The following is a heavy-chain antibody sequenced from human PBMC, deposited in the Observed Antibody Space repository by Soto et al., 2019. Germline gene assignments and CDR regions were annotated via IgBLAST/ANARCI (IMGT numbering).Heavy chain of an antibody. V-gene: IGHV4-31*03. CDR3: ARYRISGSWSKFDY. D-gene: IGHD6-13*01. J-gene: IGHJ4*02. Sequence: SETLSLTCTVSGLTISSASYYWSWIRQHPGKGLEWGGNIYYNGRTYYSPSLKSRVTLWVDTSKNQFSLRLASVTAADTAVYYCARYRISGSWSKFDYWGQGTLVTVSS. CDR2: IYYNGRT. CDR1: GLTISSASYY.